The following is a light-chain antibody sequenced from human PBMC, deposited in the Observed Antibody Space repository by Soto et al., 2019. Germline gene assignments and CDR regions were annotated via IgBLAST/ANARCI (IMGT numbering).Light chain of an antibody. V-gene: IGKV1-33*01. J-gene: IGKJ5*01. CDR1: QDISNY. CDR3: QQYDNLHSIT. Sequence: DIQMTQSPSSLSASVGDRVTITCQASQDISNYLNWYQQKPGKAPKLLIYDASNLETGVPSRFSGSGSGTDFTFTISSLQPEDIATYCCQQYDNLHSITFGQGTRLEIK. CDR2: DAS.